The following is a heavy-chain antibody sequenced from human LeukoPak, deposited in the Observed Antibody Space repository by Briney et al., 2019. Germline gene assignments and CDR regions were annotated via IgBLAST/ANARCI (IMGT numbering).Heavy chain of an antibody. Sequence: PSETLSLTCTVSGGSISSYYWSWVRQPAGKGLEWIGRIYSSGSTNYRPPLKSRVTMSVDSSKNQFSLKLNSVTAADTAVYYCARDLIFAKWYFDLWGRGTLVTVSS. CDR3: ARDLIFAKWYFDL. V-gene: IGHV4-4*07. CDR2: IYSSGST. J-gene: IGHJ2*01. CDR1: GGSISSYY.